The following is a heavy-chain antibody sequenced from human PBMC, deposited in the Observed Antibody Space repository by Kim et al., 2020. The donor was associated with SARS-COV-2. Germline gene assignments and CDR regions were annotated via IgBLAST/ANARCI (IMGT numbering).Heavy chain of an antibody. CDR3: ARNAYYNGLDV. V-gene: IGHV3-7*04. J-gene: IGHJ6*02. CDR2: EN. Sequence: ENNYADSVTGRFTLSRDNANNSMNLQMSSLRVEDTAVYYCARNAYYNGLDVWGQGTTVTVS.